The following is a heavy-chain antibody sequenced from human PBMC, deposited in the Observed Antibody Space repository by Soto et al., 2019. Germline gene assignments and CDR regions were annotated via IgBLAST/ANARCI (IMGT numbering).Heavy chain of an antibody. CDR3: ARDFGTEVTPDHL. V-gene: IGHV3-30-3*01. CDR2: ISYDGSNK. Sequence: QVQLVESGGGVVQPGRSLRLSCAASGFTFSSYAMHWVRQAPGKGLEWVAVISYDGSNKYYADSVKGRFTISRDNSKNTLYLQMNSLRVDDTAVYCCARDFGTEVTPDHLWGQGTLVTVSS. D-gene: IGHD3-3*01. J-gene: IGHJ5*02. CDR1: GFTFSSYA.